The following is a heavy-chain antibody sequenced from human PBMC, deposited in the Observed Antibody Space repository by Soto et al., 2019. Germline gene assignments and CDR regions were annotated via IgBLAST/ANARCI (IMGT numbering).Heavy chain of an antibody. D-gene: IGHD3-3*01. CDR1: GFTFSHHG. V-gene: IGHV3-48*02. CDR2: ISSRSKSI. J-gene: IGHJ4*02. Sequence: GGSLRLSCAASGFTFSHHGMTWVRQAPGKGLEWISYISSRSKSIYYADSVKGRFSLSRDNAKNSLYLQMNSLSDEDTAVYYCVRENYAFGVAIMFDFWGQGTLVTVSS. CDR3: VRENYAFGVAIMFDF.